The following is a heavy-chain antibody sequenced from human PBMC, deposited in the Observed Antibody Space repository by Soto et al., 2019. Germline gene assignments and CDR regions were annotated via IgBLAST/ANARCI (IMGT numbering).Heavy chain of an antibody. V-gene: IGHV3-74*01. Sequence: EVQLVESGGGLVQPGGSLRLSCAASGFTFSSYWMHWVRQAPGKGLVWVSRINSDGSSTSYADSVKGRFTISRDNAKNTLYLQMNSLRAEDTAVYYCARAKAAAGKGGSDWFDPWGQGTLVTVSS. D-gene: IGHD6-13*01. CDR3: ARAKAAAGKGGSDWFDP. CDR1: GFTFSSYW. J-gene: IGHJ5*02. CDR2: INSDGSST.